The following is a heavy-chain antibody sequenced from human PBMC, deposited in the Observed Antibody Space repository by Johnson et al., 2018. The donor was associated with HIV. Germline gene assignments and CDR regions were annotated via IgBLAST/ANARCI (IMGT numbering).Heavy chain of an antibody. CDR1: GFTFSNAW. J-gene: IGHJ3*02. D-gene: IGHD3-9*01. V-gene: IGHV3-15*01. CDR2: IKSKTDGGTT. CDR3: ARGFYDILTGFDAFDI. Sequence: VQLVESGGGLVQPGGSLRLSCATSGFTFSNAWMTWVRQAPGKGLEWVGRIKSKTDGGTTEYAAPVKGRFTISRDNSKNTLDLQMGSLRAEDMAVYYCARGFYDILTGFDAFDIWGPGTIVTVSS.